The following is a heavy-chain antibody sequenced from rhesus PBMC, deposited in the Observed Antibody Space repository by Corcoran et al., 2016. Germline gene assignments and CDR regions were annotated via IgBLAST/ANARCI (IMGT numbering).Heavy chain of an antibody. J-gene: IGHJ3*01. CDR2: ISGSGGST. CDR3: ARGTPHDAFDF. CDR1: GGSIRSTY. Sequence: QVQLPESGPGLVKPSETLSLTCAVSGGSIRSTYWRWFRQPPGKGLEWIGRISGSGGSTDYNPSLKSRVTISTDTSKNQFSLKLSSVTAADTAVYYCARGTPHDAFDFWGQGLRVTVSS. V-gene: IGHV4-173*01.